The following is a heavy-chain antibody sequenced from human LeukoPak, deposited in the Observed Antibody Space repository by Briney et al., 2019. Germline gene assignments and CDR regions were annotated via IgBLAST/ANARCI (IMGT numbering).Heavy chain of an antibody. CDR1: GFTFSSYS. CDR3: AKDSGPRVNGVFDY. D-gene: IGHD3-10*01. J-gene: IGHJ4*02. V-gene: IGHV3-21*04. CDR2: ISSSSSYI. Sequence: PGGSLRLSCAASGFTFSSYSMNWVRQAPGKGLEWVSSISSSSSYIYYADSVKGRFTISRDNAKNSLYLQMNSLRPEDMALYYCAKDSGPRVNGVFDYWGQGTLVTVSS.